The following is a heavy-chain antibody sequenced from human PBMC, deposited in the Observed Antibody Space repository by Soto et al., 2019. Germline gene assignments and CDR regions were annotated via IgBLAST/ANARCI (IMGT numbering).Heavy chain of an antibody. V-gene: IGHV3-21*01. D-gene: IGHD5-18*01. CDR1: GFTFSSYS. Sequence: ASLRLSCAASGFTFSSYSMNWVRQAPGKGLEWVSSISSSSSYIYYADSVKGRFTISRDNAKNSLYLQMNSLRAEDTAVYYCARFMDTAMSSYYYYGMDVWGQGTTVTVSS. CDR2: ISSSSSYI. CDR3: ARFMDTAMSSYYYYGMDV. J-gene: IGHJ6*02.